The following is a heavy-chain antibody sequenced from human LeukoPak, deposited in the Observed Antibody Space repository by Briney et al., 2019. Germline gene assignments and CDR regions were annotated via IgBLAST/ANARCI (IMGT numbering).Heavy chain of an antibody. CDR3: AKELGGYYYGRGYFDY. CDR1: GFTFTRNG. J-gene: IGHJ4*02. Sequence: GTSLRLSCAASGFTFTRNGMNWVRQAPGKGLEWVAVISYDGSIKKYADSVKGRFNISRDNSKNTLYLEMNSLRAEDTAVYYCAKELGGYYYGRGYFDYWGQGTLVTVSS. CDR2: ISYDGSIK. D-gene: IGHD3-10*01. V-gene: IGHV3-30*18.